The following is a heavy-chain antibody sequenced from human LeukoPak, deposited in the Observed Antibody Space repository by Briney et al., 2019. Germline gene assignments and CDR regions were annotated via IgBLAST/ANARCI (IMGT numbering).Heavy chain of an antibody. CDR3: AKEALSSGWYDLDY. D-gene: IGHD6-19*01. CDR1: GFTFSSYA. V-gene: IGHV3-23*01. CDR2: NSGSSGST. J-gene: IGHJ4*02. Sequence: RGTLRLSCAPSGFTFSSYAMSCGRQAPGGGMEWVSANSGSSGSTNYADSVKGRFTISRDNFQNPLYLQMNSLRGEDAGVYYCAKEALSSGWYDLDYWGQGTLVTVSS.